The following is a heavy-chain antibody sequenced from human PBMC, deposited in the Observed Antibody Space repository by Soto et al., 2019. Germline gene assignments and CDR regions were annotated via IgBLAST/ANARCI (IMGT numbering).Heavy chain of an antibody. V-gene: IGHV4-34*01. CDR3: AGGGQQLVRYYYYGMDV. J-gene: IGHJ6*02. CDR2: INHSGST. D-gene: IGHD6-13*01. CDR1: GGSFSCYY. Sequence: SETLSLTCAVYGGSFSCYYWSWIRQPPGKGLEWIGEINHSGSTNYNPSLKSRVTISVDTSKNQFSLKLSSVTAADTAVYYCAGGGQQLVRYYYYGMDVWGPGTTVTVSS.